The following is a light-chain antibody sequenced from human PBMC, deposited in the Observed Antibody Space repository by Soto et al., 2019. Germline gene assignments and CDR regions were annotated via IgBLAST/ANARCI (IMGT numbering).Light chain of an antibody. J-gene: IGKJ4*01. CDR3: QQSHTTPHT. CDR1: QSVLHSTYSNNY. Sequence: DIVMTQSPDSLAVSLGERATINCKSSQSVLHSTYSNNYLAWYQQKPGQPPKMLIYCASTRESGVPDRFSGSGSGTDFTLTISDRDAEDVAVSCCQQSHTTPHTFGGGTKLEIK. V-gene: IGKV4-1*01. CDR2: CAS.